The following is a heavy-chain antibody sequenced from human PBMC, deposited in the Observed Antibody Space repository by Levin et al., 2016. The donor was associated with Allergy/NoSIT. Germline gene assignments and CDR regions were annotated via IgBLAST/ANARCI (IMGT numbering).Heavy chain of an antibody. CDR2: IGTAGDT. V-gene: IGHV3-13*04. Sequence: GGSLRLSCAASGFTFSSYDMHWVRQATGKGLEWVSAIGTAGDTYYPGSVKGRFTISRDNSKNTLYLQMNSLRAEDTAVYYCAKDSFRGVPPGFYGMDVWGQGTTVTVSS. D-gene: IGHD3-10*01. CDR3: AKDSFRGVPPGFYGMDV. CDR1: GFTFSSYD. J-gene: IGHJ6*02.